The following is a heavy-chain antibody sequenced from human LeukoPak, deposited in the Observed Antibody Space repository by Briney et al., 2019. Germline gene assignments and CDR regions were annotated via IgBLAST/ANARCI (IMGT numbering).Heavy chain of an antibody. J-gene: IGHJ4*02. V-gene: IGHV3-30*01. CDR3: ARDAQWFAPVQYYFEE. Sequence: PGGSLRLSCTYSRSSFNNYAIHWVRQAPGTGLEWVAFISYDGGDKNYADSVRGRFIVSRDSSKNTVSLQMNNVRPEDTAVYFCARDAQWFAPVQYYFEEWGQGTLVAVSA. CDR2: ISYDGGDK. D-gene: IGHD3-10*01. CDR1: RSSFNNYA.